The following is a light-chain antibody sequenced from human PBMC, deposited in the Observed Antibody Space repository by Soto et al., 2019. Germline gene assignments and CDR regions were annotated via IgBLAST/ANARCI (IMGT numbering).Light chain of an antibody. J-gene: IGLJ1*01. CDR3: SSYTSSSTLYV. Sequence: QSVLTQPASVSGSPGQSITISCTGTSSDVGGYDYVSWYQQHPGKAPKLMIYEVSNRPSGVSNRFSASKSGNSASLTISGLHAEDEADYYCSSYTSSSTLYVFGPGTNVTVL. V-gene: IGLV2-14*01. CDR1: SSDVGGYDY. CDR2: EVS.